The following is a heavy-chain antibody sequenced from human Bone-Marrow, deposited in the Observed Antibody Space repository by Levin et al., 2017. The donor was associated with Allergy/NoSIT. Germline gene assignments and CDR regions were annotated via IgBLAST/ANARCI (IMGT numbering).Heavy chain of an antibody. CDR2: ISPYNGGT. J-gene: IGHJ4*02. CDR1: GYTFINYG. D-gene: IGHD4-17*01. CDR3: ARVGGWSPGDYPSKPDH. Sequence: ASVKVSCKASGYTFINYGIMWVRQAPGQGLEWMGWISPYNGGTDFPQNFQGRVTLTTDIFAATVYMEMTSLRSDDTAVYYCARVGGWSPGDYPSKPDHWGQGTLVTVSS. V-gene: IGHV1-18*01.